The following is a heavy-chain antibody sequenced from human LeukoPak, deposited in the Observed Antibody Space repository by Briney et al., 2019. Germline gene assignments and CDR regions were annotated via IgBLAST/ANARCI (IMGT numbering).Heavy chain of an antibody. J-gene: IGHJ5*02. CDR2: IYYSGST. D-gene: IGHD4-17*01. CDR3: ARWATVTTSAFWFDP. V-gene: IGHV4-59*08. Sequence: YIYYSGSTNYNPSLKSRVTISVDTSKNQFSLKLSSVTAADTAVYYCARWATVTTSAFWFDPWGQGTLVTVSS.